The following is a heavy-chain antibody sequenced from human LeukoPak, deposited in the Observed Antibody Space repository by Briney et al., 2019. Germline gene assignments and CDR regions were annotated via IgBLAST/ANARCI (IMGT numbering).Heavy chain of an antibody. CDR3: ARLERSRMDGAQY. Sequence: PSETLSLTCAVYGGSFSGYYWSWIRQPPGKGLEWIGEINHSGSTNYNPSLKSRVTISLDTSKNQFSLRLNSVTAADTAVYYCARLERSRMDGAQYWGQGTLVTVSS. J-gene: IGHJ4*02. CDR2: INHSGST. V-gene: IGHV4-34*01. CDR1: GGSFSGYY. D-gene: IGHD4/OR15-4a*01.